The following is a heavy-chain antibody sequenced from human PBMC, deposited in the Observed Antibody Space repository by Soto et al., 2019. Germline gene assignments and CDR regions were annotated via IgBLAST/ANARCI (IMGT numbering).Heavy chain of an antibody. CDR2: IIPIFGTA. Sequence: ASVKVSCKASGGTFSSYAIRWVRQAPGQGLEWMGGIIPIFGTANYAQKFQGRVTITADESTSTAYMELSSLRSEDTAVYYCARGSYYDSSGYPEGYYGMDVWGQGTTVTVSS. CDR3: ARGSYYDSSGYPEGYYGMDV. V-gene: IGHV1-69*13. CDR1: GGTFSSYA. J-gene: IGHJ6*02. D-gene: IGHD3-22*01.